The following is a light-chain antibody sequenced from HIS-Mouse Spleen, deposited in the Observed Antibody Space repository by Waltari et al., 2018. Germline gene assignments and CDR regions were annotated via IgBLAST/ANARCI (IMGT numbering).Light chain of an antibody. CDR1: QSVSSSY. J-gene: IGKJ4*01. CDR2: GAS. CDR3: QQYGSSPPALT. V-gene: IGKV3-20*01. Sequence: ELVLTQSPGTLSLSPGERATLPCRASQSVSSSYLAWYQQKPGQAPRRLIYGASSRATGIPDRFSGSGSGTDFTLTISRLEPEDFAVYYCQQYGSSPPALTFGGGTKVEIK.